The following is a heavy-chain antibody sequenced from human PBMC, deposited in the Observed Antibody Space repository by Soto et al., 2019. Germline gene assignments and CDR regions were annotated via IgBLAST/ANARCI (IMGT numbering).Heavy chain of an antibody. CDR2: IKSKTDGGTT. D-gene: IGHD2-8*01. CDR3: TTVMVYAPTHYYYYGMDV. CDR1: GFTFSNSW. J-gene: IGHJ6*02. V-gene: IGHV3-15*07. Sequence: GGSLILSCAAYGFTFSNSWMNWVRQAPGKGLEWVGRIKSKTDGGTTDYAAPVKGRFTISRDDSKNTLYLQMNSLKTEDTAVYYCTTVMVYAPTHYYYYGMDVWGQGTTVTVSS.